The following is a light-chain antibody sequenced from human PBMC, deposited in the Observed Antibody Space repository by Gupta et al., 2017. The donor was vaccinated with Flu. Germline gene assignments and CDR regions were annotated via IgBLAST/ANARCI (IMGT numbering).Light chain of an antibody. J-gene: IGKJ2*03. V-gene: IGKV1-5*03. CDR3: QRYDTFPHS. CDR1: QNVDRW. Sequence: DNQMPQSPSTLSASVGDRVTITCRASQNVDRWLAWYQQRPGRAPKLLIYETSNLESGVPSRFSGSGSGTEFTLTISSLQPDDFATYFCQRYDTFPHSFGQGTKVEIK. CDR2: ETS.